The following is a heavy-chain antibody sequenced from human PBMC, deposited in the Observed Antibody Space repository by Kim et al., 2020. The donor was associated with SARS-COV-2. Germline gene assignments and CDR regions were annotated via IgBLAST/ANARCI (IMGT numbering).Heavy chain of an antibody. J-gene: IGHJ6*02. D-gene: IGHD4-17*01. V-gene: IGHV3-11*05. CDR2: ISSSSSNT. Sequence: GGSLRLSCAASGFTFSDYYMSWIRQAPGKGLEWVSYISSSSSNTNYADSVKGRFTISRDNAKNSLYLQMNSLRAEDTAVYYCARDFEGRNSPPPGGTTFGMDVWGQGTPVTVSS. CDR1: GFTFSDYY. CDR3: ARDFEGRNSPPPGGTTFGMDV.